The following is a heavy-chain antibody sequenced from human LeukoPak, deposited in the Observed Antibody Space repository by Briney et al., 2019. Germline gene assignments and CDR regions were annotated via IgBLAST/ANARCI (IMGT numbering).Heavy chain of an antibody. V-gene: IGHV3-30*04. CDR2: ISYDGSNK. J-gene: IGHJ4*02. Sequence: GGSLRLSCAASGFTFSSYAMHWVRQAPGKGLEWVAVISYDGSNKYYADSVKGRFTIPRDNSKNTLYLQMNSLRAEDTAVYYCARAIRIGAPSVNWGQGTLVTVSS. D-gene: IGHD1-26*01. CDR1: GFTFSSYA. CDR3: ARAIRIGAPSVN.